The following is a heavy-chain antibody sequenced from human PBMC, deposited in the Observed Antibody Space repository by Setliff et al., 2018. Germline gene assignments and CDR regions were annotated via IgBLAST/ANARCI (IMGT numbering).Heavy chain of an antibody. D-gene: IGHD3-3*01. CDR3: ARVSMYYNFWSGYYGERGEYFDY. CDR2: IHYSGST. CDR1: GGSTSSYY. Sequence: NPSETLSLTCTVSGGSTSSYYWSWIRQPPGKGLEWIGYIHYSGSTNYNPSLKSRVTISVDTSKNQFSLKLSSVTAADTAVYYCARVSMYYNFWSGYYGERGEYFDYWGQGTLVTVSS. J-gene: IGHJ4*02. V-gene: IGHV4-59*01.